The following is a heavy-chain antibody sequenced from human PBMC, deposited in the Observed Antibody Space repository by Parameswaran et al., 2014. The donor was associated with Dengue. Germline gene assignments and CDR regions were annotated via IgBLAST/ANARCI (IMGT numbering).Heavy chain of an antibody. J-gene: IGHJ4*02. CDR3: AREGTWTPTGYSVAY. V-gene: IGHV3-7*01. CDR2: IKEDDSQI. Sequence: VRQAPGKGLEWVANIKEDDSQIHYMDSVKGRFTISRDNAKNSLYLQMNDLRVNDTAIYYCAREGTWTPTGYSVAYWGQGILVTVSS. D-gene: IGHD2-15*01.